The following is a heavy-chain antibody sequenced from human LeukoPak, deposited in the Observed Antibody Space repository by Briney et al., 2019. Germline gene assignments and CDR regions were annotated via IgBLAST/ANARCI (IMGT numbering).Heavy chain of an antibody. CDR1: GVSISSMSYY. J-gene: IGHJ6*03. CDR2: NYYSGGT. CDR3: ASRYYSYYYMDV. V-gene: IGHV4-39*01. Sequence: SETLSLTCNVSGVSISSMSYYWGWIRQPPGKGLGWIGSNYYSGGTDYNPSLKSRVTISVDTSKNQFSLKLTSVTAADTAVYYCASRYYSYYYMDVWGKGTTVIVSS.